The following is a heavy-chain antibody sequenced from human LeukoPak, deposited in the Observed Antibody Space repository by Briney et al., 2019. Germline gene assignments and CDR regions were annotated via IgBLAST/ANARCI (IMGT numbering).Heavy chain of an antibody. J-gene: IGHJ4*02. Sequence: ASVKVSCKASGYTFTSYAMNWVRQAPGQGLEWMGWINTNTGNPTYAQGFTGRFVFSLDTSVSTAYYCARESRTYSSGWTFDYWGQGTLVTVSS. V-gene: IGHV7-4-1*01. CDR2: INTNTGNP. CDR1: GYTFTSYA. CDR3: Y. D-gene: IGHD6-19*01.